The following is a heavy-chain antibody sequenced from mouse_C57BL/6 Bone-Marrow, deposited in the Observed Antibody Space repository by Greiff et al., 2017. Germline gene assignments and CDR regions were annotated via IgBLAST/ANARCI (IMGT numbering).Heavy chain of an antibody. CDR2: IYPGSGST. V-gene: IGHV1-55*01. CDR1: GYTFTSYW. CDR3: ARCFYWYFDV. J-gene: IGHJ1*03. Sequence: QVQLKESGAELVKPGASVKMSCKASGYTFTSYWITWVKQRPGQGLEWIGDIYPGSGSTNYNEKFKSKATLTVDTSSSTAYIQLSSLTSEDSAVYYCARCFYWYFDVWGTGTTVTVSS.